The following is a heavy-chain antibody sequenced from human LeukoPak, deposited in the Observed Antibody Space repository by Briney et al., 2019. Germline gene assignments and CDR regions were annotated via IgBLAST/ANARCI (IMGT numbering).Heavy chain of an antibody. CDR2: ISAYNGNT. J-gene: IGHJ4*02. CDR1: GYTFTSYG. V-gene: IGHV1-18*01. Sequence: ASVTVSCKASGYTFTSYGISWVRQAPGQGLEWMGWISAYNGNTNYAQKLQGRVTMTTDTSTSTAYMELRSLRSDDTAVYYCARYGTGYSSRRRSYFDYWGQGTLVTVSS. D-gene: IGHD6-13*01. CDR3: ARYGTGYSSRRRSYFDY.